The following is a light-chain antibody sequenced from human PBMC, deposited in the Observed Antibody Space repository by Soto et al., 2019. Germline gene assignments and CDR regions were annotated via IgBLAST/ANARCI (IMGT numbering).Light chain of an antibody. CDR3: QQYGSSPLFT. J-gene: IGKJ3*01. Sequence: EIVLTQSPGTLSLSPGERATLSCRASQSVSSNYLAWYQQKPGQAPRLLIYGASSRATGIPDRFSGSGSGTHFTLTISRLEPEDFAVYYCQQYGSSPLFTFGPGTIMDIK. V-gene: IGKV3-20*01. CDR2: GAS. CDR1: QSVSSNY.